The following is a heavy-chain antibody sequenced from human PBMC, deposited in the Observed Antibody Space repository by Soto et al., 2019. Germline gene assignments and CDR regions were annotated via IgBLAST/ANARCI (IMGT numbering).Heavy chain of an antibody. CDR1: GGSISSGGYS. J-gene: IGHJ4*02. CDR3: ARRYGGALDD. Sequence: SETLSLTCAVSGGSISSGGYSWSWIRQPPGKGLEWIGYIYHSGSTYYNPSLKSRVTISVDRSKNQFSLKLSSVTAADTAVYYCARRYGGALDDWGQGTPVTVSS. D-gene: IGHD4-17*01. CDR2: IYHSGST. V-gene: IGHV4-30-2*01.